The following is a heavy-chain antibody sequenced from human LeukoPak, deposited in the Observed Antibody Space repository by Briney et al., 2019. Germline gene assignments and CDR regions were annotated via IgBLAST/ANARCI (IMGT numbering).Heavy chain of an antibody. CDR2: ISGSGGST. Sequence: GGSLRLSCAASGFTFSSYAMSWVRQAPGRGLEWVSAISGSGGSTYYADSVKGRFTISRDNSKNTLYLQMSSLRAEDTAVYYCAKVYCSSTSCYRRSRGGYGMDVWGQGTTVTVSS. CDR1: GFTFSSYA. D-gene: IGHD2-2*01. CDR3: AKVYCSSTSCYRRSRGGYGMDV. V-gene: IGHV3-23*01. J-gene: IGHJ6*02.